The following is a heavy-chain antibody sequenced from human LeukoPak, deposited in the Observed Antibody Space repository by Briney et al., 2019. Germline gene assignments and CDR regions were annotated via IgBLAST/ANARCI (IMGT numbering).Heavy chain of an antibody. V-gene: IGHV1-8*03. CDR2: MNPNSGNT. CDR3: ARVVRYSNGPLTDLLPYYFDY. J-gene: IGHJ4*02. CDR1: GYTFTSYD. D-gene: IGHD6-19*01. Sequence: ASVKVSCKASGYTFTSYDINWVRQATGQGLEWMGWMNPNSGNTGYAQKFQGRVTITRNTSISTAYMELSSLRSEDTAVYYCARVVRYSNGPLTDLLPYYFDYWGQGTLVTVSS.